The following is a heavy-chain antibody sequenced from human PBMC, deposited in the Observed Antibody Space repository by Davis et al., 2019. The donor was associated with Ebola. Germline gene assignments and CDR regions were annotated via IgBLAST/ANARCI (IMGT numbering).Heavy chain of an antibody. Sequence: GESLKISCAASGFTFNSYAMSWVRQAPGKGLEWVSAISGSGSSTFYADSVKGRFTISRDNSKNTLYLQMNSLRADDTAIYFCAKGGTIYYYYGMDVWGQGTTVTVSS. D-gene: IGHD1-14*01. CDR1: GFTFNSYA. J-gene: IGHJ6*02. CDR2: ISGSGSST. CDR3: AKGGTIYYYYGMDV. V-gene: IGHV3-23*01.